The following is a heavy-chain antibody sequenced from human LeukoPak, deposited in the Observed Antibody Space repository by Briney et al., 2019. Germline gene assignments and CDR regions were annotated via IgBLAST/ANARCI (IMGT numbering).Heavy chain of an antibody. J-gene: IGHJ4*02. CDR3: ANFRQLEKPFFDY. Sequence: GGSLRLSCTASGFTFSDYGMHWVRQAPGKGLEWVAVTAHDGRNNLYAESGRGRFTISRDNSKNTLYLQMNSLRAEDTAVYYCANFRQLEKPFFDYWGQGTLVTVSS. V-gene: IGHV3-30*18. CDR2: TAHDGRNN. CDR1: GFTFSDYG. D-gene: IGHD6-6*01.